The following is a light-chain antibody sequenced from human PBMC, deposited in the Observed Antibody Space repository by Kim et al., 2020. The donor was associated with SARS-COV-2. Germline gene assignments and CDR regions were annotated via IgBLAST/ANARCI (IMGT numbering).Light chain of an antibody. Sequence: GQWVTIPCSGGSSNIGSKTVNWYRQVPGTTPKLLIYGNNQRPSGVPDRFCGSKSGTSASLAISGLQSEDEADYYYATWDDSLNARVFGGGTQLTVL. CDR3: ATWDDSLNARV. J-gene: IGLJ3*02. V-gene: IGLV1-44*01. CDR2: GNN. CDR1: SSNIGSKT.